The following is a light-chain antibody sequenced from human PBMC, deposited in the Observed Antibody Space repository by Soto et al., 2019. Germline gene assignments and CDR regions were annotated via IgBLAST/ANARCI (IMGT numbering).Light chain of an antibody. CDR2: AAS. V-gene: IGKV1-8*01. J-gene: IGKJ2*01. CDR3: QQYYSYPLYT. CDR1: QGISSY. Sequence: IRMTQSPSSFSASTGDRVTITCRASQGISSYLAWYQQKPGKAPKLLIYAASTLQSGVPSRFSGSGSGTDFTLTISCLQSEDFATYYCQQYYSYPLYTFGQGTKLEIK.